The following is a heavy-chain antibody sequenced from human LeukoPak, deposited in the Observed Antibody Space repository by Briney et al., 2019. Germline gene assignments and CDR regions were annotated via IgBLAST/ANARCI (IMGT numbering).Heavy chain of an antibody. V-gene: IGHV3-23*01. Sequence: PGGSLRLSCATSGFAFSSYAMSWVRQAPGQGLEWVSGISTTGADTYYADSVKGRFTISRDNAKNTLYLQMNSLRAEDTAVYYCTRDWRNLGYDYWGQGTLVTVSS. J-gene: IGHJ4*02. CDR2: ISTTGADT. CDR3: TRDWRNLGYDY. D-gene: IGHD5-12*01. CDR1: GFAFSSYA.